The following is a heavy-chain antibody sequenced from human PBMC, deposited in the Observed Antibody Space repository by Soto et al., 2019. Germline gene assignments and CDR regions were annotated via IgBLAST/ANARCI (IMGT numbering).Heavy chain of an antibody. V-gene: IGHV3-9*01. Sequence: EVQLVESGGGLVQPGRSLRLSCAASGFTFDDYAMHWVRQAPGKGLEWVSGISWNSGSIGYADSVKGRFTISRDNAKNSLYLQMNSLRAEDTALYYCAKGMYYDILTATHYWGQGTLVTVSS. CDR1: GFTFDDYA. J-gene: IGHJ4*02. D-gene: IGHD3-9*01. CDR2: ISWNSGSI. CDR3: AKGMYYDILTATHY.